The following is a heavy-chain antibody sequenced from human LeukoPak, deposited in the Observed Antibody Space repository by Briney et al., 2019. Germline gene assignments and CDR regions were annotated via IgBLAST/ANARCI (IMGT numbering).Heavy chain of an antibody. CDR3: ARDASRGVGGIFDY. J-gene: IGHJ4*02. V-gene: IGHV1-2*02. D-gene: IGHD2-15*01. CDR2: INPNSGGT. Sequence: ASVKVSCKASGYIFTGYYMHWVRQAPGQGLEWMGWINPNSGGTNYAQKFQGRVTMTRDTSISTAYMELSRLRSDDTAVYYCARDASRGVGGIFDYWGQGTLVTVSS. CDR1: GYIFTGYY.